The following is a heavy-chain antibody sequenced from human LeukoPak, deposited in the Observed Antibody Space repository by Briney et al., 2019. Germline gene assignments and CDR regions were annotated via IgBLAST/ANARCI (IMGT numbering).Heavy chain of an antibody. J-gene: IGHJ6*03. CDR1: GFTFDTYN. Sequence: GGSLRLSCATSGFTFDTYNLNWVRQAPGKGLEWVATIRSYSSYIHYADSVKGRFTISRDDAKKSLYLQMNSLRAEDTAVYYCARFSEVYYYVDVWGTGTTVTVSS. V-gene: IGHV3-21*01. CDR3: ARFSEVYYYVDV. D-gene: IGHD2/OR15-2a*01. CDR2: IRSYSSYI.